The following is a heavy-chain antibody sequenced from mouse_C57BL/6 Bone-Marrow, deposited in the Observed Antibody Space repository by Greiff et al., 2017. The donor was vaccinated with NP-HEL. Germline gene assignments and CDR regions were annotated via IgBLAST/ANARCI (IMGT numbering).Heavy chain of an antibody. CDR3: ARYYGSSYYFDY. D-gene: IGHD1-1*01. CDR2: IYPGDGDT. J-gene: IGHJ2*01. V-gene: IGHV1-80*01. Sequence: QVQLKQSGAELVKPGASVKISCKASGYAFSSYWMNWVKQRPGKGLEWIGQIYPGDGDTNYNGKFKGKAKLTAGKSSSTAYMQLSSLTSEDSAVYFCARYYGSSYYFDYGGQGTTLTVSS. CDR1: GYAFSSYW.